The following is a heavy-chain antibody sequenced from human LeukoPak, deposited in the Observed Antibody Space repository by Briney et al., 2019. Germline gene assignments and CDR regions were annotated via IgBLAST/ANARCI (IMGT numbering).Heavy chain of an antibody. CDR3: ARTTEGGYTHDYFYYYYMDV. CDR2: IYYSGST. CDR1: GGSMFSSY. Sequence: PSETLSLTCTVSGGSMFSSYWNWLRQPPGKGLEWIGYIYYSGSTNYNPSLKSRVTISVDSSKNQFSLKLSSVTAADTAVYYCARTTEGGYTHDYFYYYYMDVWGKGTTVTISS. V-gene: IGHV4-59*01. J-gene: IGHJ6*03. D-gene: IGHD5-18*01.